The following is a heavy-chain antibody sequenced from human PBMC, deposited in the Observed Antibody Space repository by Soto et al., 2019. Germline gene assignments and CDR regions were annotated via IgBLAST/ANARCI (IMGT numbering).Heavy chain of an antibody. J-gene: IGHJ4*02. CDR3: AKDYYSSSSLFDY. V-gene: IGHV3-9*01. CDR1: GFTFDDYA. Sequence: GGSLRLSCAASGFTFDDYAMHWVRQAPGKGLEWVSGISWNSGSIGYADSVKGRFTISRDNAKNSLYLQMNSLRAEDTALYYCAKDYYSSSSLFDYWGQGTLVTVSS. CDR2: ISWNSGSI. D-gene: IGHD6-6*01.